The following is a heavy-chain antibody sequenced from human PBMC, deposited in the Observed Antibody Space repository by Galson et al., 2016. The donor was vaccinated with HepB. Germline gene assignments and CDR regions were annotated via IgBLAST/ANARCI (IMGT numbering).Heavy chain of an antibody. J-gene: IGHJ4*02. CDR1: GLTVSSNY. CDR3: TTWGVAGREGVHDY. D-gene: IGHD6-19*01. V-gene: IGHV3-53*01. CDR2: IYSGGGT. Sequence: SLRLSCAASGLTVSSNYMSWVRQAPGKGLEWVSVIYSGGGTYYADSVQGRFTIFRDNSKNTLYLQMNSLKTEDTAFYYCTTWGVAGREGVHDYWGQGTLVTVSS.